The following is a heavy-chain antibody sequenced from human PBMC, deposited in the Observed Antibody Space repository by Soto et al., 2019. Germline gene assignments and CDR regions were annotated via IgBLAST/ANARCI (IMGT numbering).Heavy chain of an antibody. Sequence: SETLSLTCAVSGGSISSYCWSWIRQPPGKGLEWIGYIYDSGSTNYNPSLKSRVTISVDTSKNQFSLKLSSVTAADTAVYYCARDRSSGWYTGSQRKNGFDPWGQGP. J-gene: IGHJ5*02. D-gene: IGHD6-19*01. CDR2: IYDSGST. V-gene: IGHV4-59*01. CDR1: GGSISSYC. CDR3: ARDRSSGWYTGSQRKNGFDP.